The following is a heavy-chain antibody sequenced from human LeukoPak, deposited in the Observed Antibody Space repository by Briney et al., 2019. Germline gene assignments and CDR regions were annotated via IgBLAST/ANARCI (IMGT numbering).Heavy chain of an antibody. V-gene: IGHV3-21*01. J-gene: IGHJ3*02. CDR1: GFTFSSYS. D-gene: IGHD5-24*01. CDR3: ARERWLQPDAFDI. Sequence: AGRSLRLSCAASGFTFSSYSMNWVRQAPGKGLEWVASISSSSSYIYYAYSVKGRFTISRDNAKNSLYLQMNSLRAEDTAVYYCARERWLQPDAFDIWGQGTMVTVSS. CDR2: ISSSSSYI.